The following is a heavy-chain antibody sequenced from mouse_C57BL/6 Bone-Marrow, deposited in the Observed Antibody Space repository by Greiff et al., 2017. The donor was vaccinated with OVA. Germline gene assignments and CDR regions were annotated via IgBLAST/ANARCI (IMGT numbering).Heavy chain of an antibody. J-gene: IGHJ1*03. CDR1: GYTFTDYY. CDR2: INPNNGGT. Sequence: EVQLQQSGPELVKPGASVKISCKASGYTFTDYYMNWVKQSHGKSLEWIGDINPNNGGTSYNQTFKGKATLTVDKSSSTAYMELRSLTSEDSAVYDCARRFTTGVARYFDVWGTGTTVTVSS. D-gene: IGHD1-1*01. V-gene: IGHV1-26*01. CDR3: ARRFTTGVARYFDV.